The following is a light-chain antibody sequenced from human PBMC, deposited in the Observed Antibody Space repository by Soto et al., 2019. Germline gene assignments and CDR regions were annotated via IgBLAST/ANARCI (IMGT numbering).Light chain of an antibody. Sequence: EIGLTQSPGTLSLSPGERATLSCRASQRVRSTYLAWYQQKPGQAPRLLIYGASSRATGIPDRFSGRGSGTDFTHTITRLEPEDFAVFYCQQYGTSPGTFGQGTKLEIK. CDR3: QQYGTSPGT. J-gene: IGKJ2*01. CDR2: GAS. V-gene: IGKV3-20*01. CDR1: QRVRSTY.